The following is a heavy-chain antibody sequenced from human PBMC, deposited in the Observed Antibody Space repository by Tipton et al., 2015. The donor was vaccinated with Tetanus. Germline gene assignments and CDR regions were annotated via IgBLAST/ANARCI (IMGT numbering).Heavy chain of an antibody. J-gene: IGHJ6*02. CDR1: GDSANSYY. Sequence: TLSLTCTVSGDSANSYYWSWIRQSPGRGLEWIGYVYFSGSTKYNPSHASRVTISVDTSNNQISLNLNSVTAADTAVYYCVRHSGWFNFYRGIDVWGQGTTVTVSS. CDR2: VYFSGST. D-gene: IGHD6-13*01. V-gene: IGHV4-59*08. CDR3: VRHSGWFNFYRGIDV.